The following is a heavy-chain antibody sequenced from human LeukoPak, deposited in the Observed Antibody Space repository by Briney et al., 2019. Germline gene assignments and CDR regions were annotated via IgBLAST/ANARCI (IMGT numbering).Heavy chain of an antibody. CDR1: GGSISSGGYY. CDR2: IYYSGST. J-gene: IGHJ4*02. CDR3: ARDPGPGGPFDY. D-gene: IGHD3-10*01. Sequence: SQTLSLTCTVSGGSISSGGYYWSWIRQHPGKGLEWIGSIYYSGSTYYNPSLKSRVTISVDTSKNQFSLKLSSVTAADTAVYYCARDPGPGGPFDYWGQGTLVTVSS. V-gene: IGHV4-39*07.